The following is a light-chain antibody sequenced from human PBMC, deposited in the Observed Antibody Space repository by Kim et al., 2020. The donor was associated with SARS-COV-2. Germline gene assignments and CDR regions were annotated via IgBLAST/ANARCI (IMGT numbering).Light chain of an antibody. CDR3: QQYYSYPRYT. CDR1: QGISSY. J-gene: IGKJ2*01. CDR2: AAS. Sequence: AIRMTQSPSSLSASTGDRVTITCRASQGISSYLAWYQQKPGKAPKLLIYAASTLQSGVPSRFSGSGSGTDFTLTISCLQSEEFATYYCQQYYSYPRYTFGQGTKLEI. V-gene: IGKV1-8*01.